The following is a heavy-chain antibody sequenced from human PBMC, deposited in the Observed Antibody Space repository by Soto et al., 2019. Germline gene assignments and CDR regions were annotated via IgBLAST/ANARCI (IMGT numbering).Heavy chain of an antibody. J-gene: IGHJ6*02. Sequence: SETLSITCAVYVWSFSCSYLSWIRQPPVKGLEWIGEINHSGRTNYNPSLKSRVTISVDTSKNQFSLKLSSVTAADTAVYYCARGRHGDYTFYHYYGMDVWGQGTTVTVSS. D-gene: IGHD4-17*01. V-gene: IGHV4-34*01. CDR3: ARGRHGDYTFYHYYGMDV. CDR2: INHSGRT. CDR1: VWSFSCSY.